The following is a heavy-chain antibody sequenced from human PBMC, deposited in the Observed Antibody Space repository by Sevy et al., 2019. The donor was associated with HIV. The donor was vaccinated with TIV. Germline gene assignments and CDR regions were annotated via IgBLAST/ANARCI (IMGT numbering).Heavy chain of an antibody. Sequence: GGSLRLSCAASGLTFSSYWMTWVRQAPGKGLEWVANINQGGSQEYYVDSVKGRFTISRDNAKNSLYLQINSLRAEDTAVYYCATILPAGVPAEYFQHWGQGTLVTASS. J-gene: IGHJ1*01. CDR1: GLTFSSYW. CDR3: ATILPAGVPAEYFQH. CDR2: INQGGSQE. V-gene: IGHV3-7*01. D-gene: IGHD2-2*01.